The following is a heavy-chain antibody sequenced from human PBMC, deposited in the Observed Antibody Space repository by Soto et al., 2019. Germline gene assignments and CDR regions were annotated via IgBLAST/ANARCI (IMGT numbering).Heavy chain of an antibody. Sequence: GGSLRLSCAASGFTFSSYGMHWVRQAPGKGLEWVAVIWYDGSNKYYADSVKGRFTISRDNSKNTLYLQMNSLRAEDTAVYYCARGSGRWLQKLDYWGQGALVTVSS. V-gene: IGHV3-33*01. CDR3: ARGSGRWLQKLDY. J-gene: IGHJ4*02. D-gene: IGHD3-10*01. CDR2: IWYDGSNK. CDR1: GFTFSSYG.